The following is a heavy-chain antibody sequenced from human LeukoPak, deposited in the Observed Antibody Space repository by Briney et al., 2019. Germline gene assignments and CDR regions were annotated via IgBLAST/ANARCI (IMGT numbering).Heavy chain of an antibody. Sequence: SVKVSCKASGYTFTSYGISWVRQAPGQGLEWMGGIIPIFGTANYAQKFQGRVTITTDESTSTAYMELSSLRSEDTAVYYCARARIAAAGMWFDPWGQGTLVTVSS. V-gene: IGHV1-69*05. J-gene: IGHJ5*02. CDR3: ARARIAAAGMWFDP. CDR1: GYTFTSYG. CDR2: IIPIFGTA. D-gene: IGHD6-13*01.